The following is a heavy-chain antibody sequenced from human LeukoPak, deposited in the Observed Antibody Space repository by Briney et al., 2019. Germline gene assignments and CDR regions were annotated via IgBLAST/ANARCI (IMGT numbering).Heavy chain of an antibody. J-gene: IGHJ4*02. CDR3: ARNRGDPSYFDY. CDR1: GFTFNGYS. Sequence: GGSLRLSCTASGFTFNGYSMNWVRQAPGKGLEWVSSISTSSSYIYYADSVKGRFTISRNNPKNSMYLQMNSLRAEDTAVYYCARNRGDPSYFDYWGQGTLVTVSS. D-gene: IGHD4-17*01. V-gene: IGHV3-21*01. CDR2: ISTSSSYI.